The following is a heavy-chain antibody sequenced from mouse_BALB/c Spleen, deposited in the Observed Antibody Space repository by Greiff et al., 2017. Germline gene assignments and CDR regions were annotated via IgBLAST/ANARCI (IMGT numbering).Heavy chain of an antibody. CDR1: GYTFTSYW. V-gene: IGHV1-7*01. CDR3: ARGRGPNAMDY. Sequence: VKLMESGAELAKPGASVKMSCKASGYTFTSYWMHWVKQRPGQGLEWIGYINPSTGYTEYNQKFKDKATLTADKSSSTAYMQLSSLTSEDSAVYYCARGRGPNAMDYWGQGTSVTVSS. CDR2: INPSTGYT. J-gene: IGHJ4*01.